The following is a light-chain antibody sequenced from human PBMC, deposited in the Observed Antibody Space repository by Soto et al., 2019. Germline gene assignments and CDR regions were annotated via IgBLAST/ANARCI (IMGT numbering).Light chain of an antibody. CDR2: GAS. V-gene: IGKV3-15*01. J-gene: IGKJ1*01. Sequence: VLTRSPGTLSFSSGGRGTLPRVASQSVSSNLAWSQQKPGQAPRLLIYGASARATGIPARFSGGGSGAEYTLTISSLQSEDFAVYYCQQYDKWPRTFGQGTKVDIK. CDR3: QQYDKWPRT. CDR1: QSVSSN.